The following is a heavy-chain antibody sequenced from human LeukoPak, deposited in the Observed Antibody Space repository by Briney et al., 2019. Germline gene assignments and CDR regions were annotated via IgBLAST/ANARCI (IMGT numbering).Heavy chain of an antibody. CDR3: ARANLSCRSASCYPNWFDP. Sequence: SETLSLTCSVSGGSISNYYWSWIRQPAGKGLEWIGLILTSGGTNYNPSLKSRVTMSVDMSKHQFSLKLRSVTAADTAVYYCARANLSCRSASCYPNWFDPWGQGTLVTVSS. V-gene: IGHV4-4*07. D-gene: IGHD2-15*01. J-gene: IGHJ5*02. CDR2: ILTSGGT. CDR1: GGSISNYY.